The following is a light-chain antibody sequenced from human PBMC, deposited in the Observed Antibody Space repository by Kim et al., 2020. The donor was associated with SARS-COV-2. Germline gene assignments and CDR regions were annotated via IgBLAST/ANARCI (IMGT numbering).Light chain of an antibody. CDR1: NNNVGNQG. CDR2: RNN. V-gene: IGLV10-54*04. J-gene: IGLJ3*02. Sequence: QAGLTQPPSVSKGLRQTATLTCTGNNNNVGNQGAAWLQQHQGHPPKLLSYRNNNLPSGISERFSASRSGDTASLTITGLQPEDETDYYCSAWDSSLNAWVFGGGTQLTVL. CDR3: SAWDSSLNAWV.